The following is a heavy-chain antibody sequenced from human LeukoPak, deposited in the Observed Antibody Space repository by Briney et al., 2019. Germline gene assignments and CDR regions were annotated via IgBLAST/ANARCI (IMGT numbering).Heavy chain of an antibody. J-gene: IGHJ4*02. D-gene: IGHD3-22*01. CDR2: IYYSGST. CDR1: GGSISSSSYY. Sequence: PSETLSLTCTVSGGSISSSSYYWGWIRQPPEKGVEWIGSIYYSGSTYYNPSLKSRVTISVDTSKNQFSLKLSSVTAADTAVYYCARDRNYYDSSGYGYYFDYWGQGTLVTVSS. V-gene: IGHV4-39*07. CDR3: ARDRNYYDSSGYGYYFDY.